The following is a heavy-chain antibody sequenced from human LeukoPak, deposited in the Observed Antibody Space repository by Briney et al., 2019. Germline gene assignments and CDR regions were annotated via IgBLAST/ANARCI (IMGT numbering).Heavy chain of an antibody. D-gene: IGHD5-18*01. J-gene: IGHJ5*02. CDR3: ARVDTAKRSTKYNWFDP. CDR2: MNPNSGNT. Sequence: ASVNVSCKPSGYTFTSYDINWVRQATGQGLDWMGWMNPNSGNTGYAQKFQDRVTMTRNTSISTAYMELSSLRSEDTAVYYCARVDTAKRSTKYNWFDPWGQGTLVTVSS. V-gene: IGHV1-8*01. CDR1: GYTFTSYD.